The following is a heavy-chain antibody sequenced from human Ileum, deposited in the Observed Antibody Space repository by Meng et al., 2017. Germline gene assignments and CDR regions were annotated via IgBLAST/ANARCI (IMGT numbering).Heavy chain of an antibody. CDR1: GFNFRSYE. Sequence: SLKISCTASGFNFRSYEMNWVRQAPGKGLEWVSQISGSGTVIYYADSVRGRFTISRDTAKTSLYLQMNSLRAEDAGVYYCVRGFYYGSGLYYFDSWGQGTQVTVSS. CDR3: VRGFYYGSGLYYFDS. CDR2: ISGSGTVI. D-gene: IGHD3-10*01. J-gene: IGHJ4*02. V-gene: IGHV3-48*03.